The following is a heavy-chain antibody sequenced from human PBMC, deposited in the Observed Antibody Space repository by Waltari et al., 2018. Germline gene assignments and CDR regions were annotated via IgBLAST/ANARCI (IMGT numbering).Heavy chain of an antibody. CDR2: IYYTGST. Sequence: QVQLQESGPGLVKPSETLSLTCAVSGDSITNGRYSWAWIRPPPGKGLEWIGTIYYTGSTYYNPSLKSRVTISQHMSTNQFSLKLNSVSAADTAVYYCARQLWSGYFDRCDYWGQGTAVTVSP. D-gene: IGHD3-3*01. CDR1: GDSITNGRYS. V-gene: IGHV4-39*01. J-gene: IGHJ4*02. CDR3: ARQLWSGYFDRCDY.